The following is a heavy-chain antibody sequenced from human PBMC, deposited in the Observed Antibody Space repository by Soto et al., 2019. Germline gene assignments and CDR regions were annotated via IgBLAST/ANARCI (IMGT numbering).Heavy chain of an antibody. CDR1: GDSVSSNSAA. J-gene: IGHJ6*03. V-gene: IGHV6-1*01. CDR3: ARRSSTSCYGSYYYYMDV. D-gene: IGHD2-2*01. Sequence: SQTLSLTCAISGDSVSSNSAAWNWIRQSPSRGLEWLGRAYYRSKWYNDYAVSVKSRITINPDTSKNQFSLQLNSVTPEDTAVYYCARRSSTSCYGSYYYYMDVWGKGTTVTVSS. CDR2: AYYRSKWYN.